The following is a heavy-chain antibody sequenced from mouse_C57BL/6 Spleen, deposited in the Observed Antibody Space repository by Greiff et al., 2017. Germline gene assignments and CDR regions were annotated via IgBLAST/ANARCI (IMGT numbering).Heavy chain of an antibody. Sequence: EVKLMESGAELVKPGASVKLSCTASGFNIKDYYMHWVKQRTEQGLEWIGRIDPEDGETKYAPKFQGKDTITADTSSNTAYLQLSSLTSEDTAVYYCAREGLSGYSNYGAMDYWGQGTSVTVSS. J-gene: IGHJ4*01. D-gene: IGHD2-5*01. CDR2: IDPEDGET. CDR3: AREGLSGYSNYGAMDY. CDR1: GFNIKDYY. V-gene: IGHV14-2*01.